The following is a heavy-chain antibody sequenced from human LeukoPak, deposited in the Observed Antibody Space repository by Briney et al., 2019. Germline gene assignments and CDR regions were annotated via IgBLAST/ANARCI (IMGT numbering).Heavy chain of an antibody. Sequence: SETLSLTCTVSGGSISSYYWSWIRQPPGKGPEWIGYIYYSGSTNYNPSLKSRVTISVDTSKNQFSLNLSSVTAADTAVYYCARLVRFSLDYFDYWGQGTLVTVSS. CDR3: ARLVRFSLDYFDY. V-gene: IGHV4-59*01. CDR1: GGSISSYY. CDR2: IYYSGST. D-gene: IGHD3-16*02. J-gene: IGHJ4*02.